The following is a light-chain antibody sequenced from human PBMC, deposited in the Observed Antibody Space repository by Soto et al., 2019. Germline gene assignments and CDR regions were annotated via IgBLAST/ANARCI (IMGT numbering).Light chain of an antibody. V-gene: IGKV3-20*01. J-gene: IGKJ2*01. Sequence: EIVLTQSPGTLSLSPGERATLSCRASQSISSDSLAWYQQKPGQPPRLLIYATSSRATGIPDRFSGSGSGTDFTLTISRLDPEDFAVYYCPRNAFGQGTKLEI. CDR2: ATS. CDR1: QSISSDS. CDR3: PRNA.